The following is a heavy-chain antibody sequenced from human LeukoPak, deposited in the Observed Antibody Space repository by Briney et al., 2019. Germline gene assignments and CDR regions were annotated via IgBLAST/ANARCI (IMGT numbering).Heavy chain of an antibody. D-gene: IGHD3-10*01. CDR3: ARGDLWLGH. CDR1: GFIFSSYW. V-gene: IGHV3-7*01. J-gene: IGHJ4*02. Sequence: TGGSLRLSCATSGFIFSSYWMCWVRQAPGKGLEWVANIKSDGSEEYSGDSVKGRFTISRDNAKNSLYLQMNSPRVEDTAVYYCARGDLWLGHWGQGSLVTVSS. CDR2: IKSDGSEE.